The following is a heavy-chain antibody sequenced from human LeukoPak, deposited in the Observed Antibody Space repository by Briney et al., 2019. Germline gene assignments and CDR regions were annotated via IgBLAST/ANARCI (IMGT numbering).Heavy chain of an antibody. CDR1: GGTFSSYA. Sequence: SVKVSCKASGGTFSSYAISWVRQAPGQGLEWMGGIIPIFGTANYAQKFQGRVTITADESTSTAYMELSSLRSEDTAVYYCARDQGGIVVVPAARYYYYGMDVWGQGSTVTVSS. J-gene: IGHJ6*02. CDR2: IIPIFGTA. V-gene: IGHV1-69*13. D-gene: IGHD2-2*01. CDR3: ARDQGGIVVVPAARYYYYGMDV.